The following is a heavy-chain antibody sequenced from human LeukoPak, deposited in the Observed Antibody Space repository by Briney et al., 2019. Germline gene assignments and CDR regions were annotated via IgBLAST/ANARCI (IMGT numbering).Heavy chain of an antibody. CDR3: ARHSGWSYNWFDP. CDR2: INHSGST. CDR1: GGSFSGYY. D-gene: IGHD6-19*01. Sequence: SETLSLTCAVYGGSFSGYYWSWIRQPPGKGLEWIGEINHSGSTNYNPSLKSRVTISVDTSKNQFSLKLSSVTAADTAVYYCARHSGWSYNWFDPWGQGTLVTVSS. J-gene: IGHJ5*02. V-gene: IGHV4-34*01.